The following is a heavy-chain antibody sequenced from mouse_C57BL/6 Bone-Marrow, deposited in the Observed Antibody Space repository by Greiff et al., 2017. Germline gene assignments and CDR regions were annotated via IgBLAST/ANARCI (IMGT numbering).Heavy chain of an antibody. D-gene: IGHD1-1*01. CDR1: GYTFTSYG. CDR3: AREGMTTVEGFAY. CDR2: IYPRSGNT. Sequence: QVQLQQSGAELARPGASVKLSCKASGYTFTSYGISWVKQRTGQGLEWIGEIYPRSGNTYYNEKFKGKATLTADKSSSTAYMELRSLTSEDSAVYFCAREGMTTVEGFAYWGQGTLVTVSA. V-gene: IGHV1-81*01. J-gene: IGHJ3*01.